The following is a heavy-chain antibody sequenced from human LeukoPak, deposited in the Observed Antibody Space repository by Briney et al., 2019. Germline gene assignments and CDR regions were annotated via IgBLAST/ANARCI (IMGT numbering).Heavy chain of an antibody. CDR1: GGSFSGYY. V-gene: IGHV4-34*01. CDR2: INHSGST. J-gene: IGHJ4*02. D-gene: IGHD3-16*01. Sequence: SETQSLTCAVYGGSFSGYYWSWIRQPPGKGLEWVGEINHSGSTNYNPSLKSRVTISVDTSKNQFSLKLSSVTAADTAVYYCARIWGQLLDYWGQGTLVTVSS. CDR3: ARIWGQLLDY.